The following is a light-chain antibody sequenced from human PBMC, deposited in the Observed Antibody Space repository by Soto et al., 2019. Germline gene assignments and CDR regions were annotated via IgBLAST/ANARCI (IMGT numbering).Light chain of an antibody. CDR2: GAS. V-gene: IGKV3-15*01. CDR1: QSVYSN. Sequence: EIVMTQSPATLSVSPGERASLSCRASQSVYSNLAWYQQKPGQAPRLLIFGASTSATGIPARFSRSGSGTEFTLTISSLQSEDFAVYYCQQYNKWPLAFGQGTKVEIK. J-gene: IGKJ1*01. CDR3: QQYNKWPLA.